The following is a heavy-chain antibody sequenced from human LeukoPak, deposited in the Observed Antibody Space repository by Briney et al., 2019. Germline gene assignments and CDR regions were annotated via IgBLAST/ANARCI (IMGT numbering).Heavy chain of an antibody. J-gene: IGHJ6*03. CDR3: ARDPGSAFGGVIVKVYYYYMDV. V-gene: IGHV3-7*01. CDR1: GFTFSSYW. D-gene: IGHD3-16*02. Sequence: GGSLRLSCAASGFTFSSYWMSWARQAPVKGLEWVANIKQDGSEKYYVDSVKGRFTISRDNAKNSLYLQMNSLRAEDTAVYYCARDPGSAFGGVIVKVYYYYMDVWDKGTTVTVSS. CDR2: IKQDGSEK.